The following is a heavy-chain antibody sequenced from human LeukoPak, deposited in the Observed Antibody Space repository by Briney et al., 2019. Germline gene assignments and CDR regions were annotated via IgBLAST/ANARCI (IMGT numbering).Heavy chain of an antibody. CDR2: IDHSGST. V-gene: IGHV4-59*12. CDR3: ATEPMVRGAWFDP. CDR1: GGSISSYY. Sequence: SETLSLTCTVSGGSISSYYWSWIRQPPGKGLEWTGSIDHSGSTYYNPSLKSRITISVDTSKNQFSLKLSSLTAADTAVYYCATEPMVRGAWFDPWGQGTLVTVSS. J-gene: IGHJ5*02. D-gene: IGHD3-10*01.